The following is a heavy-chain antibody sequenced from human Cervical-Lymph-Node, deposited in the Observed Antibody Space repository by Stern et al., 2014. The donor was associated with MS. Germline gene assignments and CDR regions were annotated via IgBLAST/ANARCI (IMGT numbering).Heavy chain of an antibody. CDR2: IIPIFGTS. CDR3: ARASVSVGGFDY. D-gene: IGHD1-26*01. V-gene: IGHV1-69*06. Sequence: VQLVESGAEVKKPGSSVKVSCKASGGTFSSDAINWVRQAPGQGLEWMGGIIPIFGTSNYAQKFQGRVTIIADTSTSTAFMELTSLRSEDTAVYYCARASVSVGGFDYWGQGTLVTVSS. CDR1: GGTFSSDA. J-gene: IGHJ4*02.